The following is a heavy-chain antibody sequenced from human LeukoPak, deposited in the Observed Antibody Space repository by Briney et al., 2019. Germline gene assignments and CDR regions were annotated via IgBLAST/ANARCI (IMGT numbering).Heavy chain of an antibody. CDR3: AREWFGELSGKNWFDP. V-gene: IGHV1-69*13. CDR2: IIPIFGTA. D-gene: IGHD3-10*01. Sequence: GASVKVSCKASGYTFTSYAMNWVRQAPGQGLEWMGGIIPIFGTANYAQKFQGRVTITADESTSTAYMELSSLRSEDTAVYYCAREWFGELSGKNWFDPWGQGTLVTVSS. J-gene: IGHJ5*02. CDR1: GYTFTSYA.